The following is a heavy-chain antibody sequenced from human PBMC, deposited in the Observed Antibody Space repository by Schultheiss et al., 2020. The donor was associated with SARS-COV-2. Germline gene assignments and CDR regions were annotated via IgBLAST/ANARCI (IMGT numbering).Heavy chain of an antibody. J-gene: IGHJ4*02. CDR3: VKDINYGDYEVDY. D-gene: IGHD4-17*01. CDR2: ISINGGST. Sequence: GGSLRLSCSASGFTFSSYAMHWVRQAPGKGLEYVSAISINGGSTYYADSVKGRFTISRDNSKNTLYLQMSSLRAEDTAVYYCVKDINYGDYEVDYWGQGTLVTVSS. V-gene: IGHV3-64D*06. CDR1: GFTFSSYA.